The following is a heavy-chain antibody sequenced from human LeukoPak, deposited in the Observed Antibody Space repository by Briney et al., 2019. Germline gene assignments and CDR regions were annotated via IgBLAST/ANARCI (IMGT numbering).Heavy chain of an antibody. J-gene: IGHJ4*02. CDR3: ARGGGRPESPYSD. CDR2: NNGST. Sequence: SETLSLTCSVSGVSGGTINSYYWSWIRQPPGQGLEWLGYNNGSTNYSPSLKSRVTMSIDRSQNQFSLKLTSVSAADTAVYFCARGGGRPESPYSDWGQGTLVIVSS. D-gene: IGHD4-11*01. V-gene: IGHV4-59*08. CDR1: GVSGGTINSYY.